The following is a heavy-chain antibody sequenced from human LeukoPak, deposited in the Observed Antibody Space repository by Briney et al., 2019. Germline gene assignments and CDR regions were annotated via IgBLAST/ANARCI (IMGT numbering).Heavy chain of an antibody. CDR3: ARGAQLTDY. CDR1: GFTFYTYG. D-gene: IGHD6-13*01. Sequence: GGSLRLSCAASGFTFYTYGMHWVRQAPGKGLEHVSGIGPDGGTTYYANSVKGRFTISRDNSKYMLYLQMGSLTADDMAVYYCARGAQLTDYWGQGTLVTVSS. CDR2: IGPDGGTT. J-gene: IGHJ4*02. V-gene: IGHV3-64*01.